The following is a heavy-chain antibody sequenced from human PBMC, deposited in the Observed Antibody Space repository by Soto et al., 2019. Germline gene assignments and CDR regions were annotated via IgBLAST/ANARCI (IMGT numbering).Heavy chain of an antibody. CDR1: GFTFSSYA. J-gene: IGHJ4*02. D-gene: IGHD6-19*01. CDR2: ISGSGGST. V-gene: IGHV3-23*01. Sequence: PGGSLRLSCAASGFTFSSYAMSWVRQAPGKGLEWVSAISGSGGSTYYADSVKGRLTISRDNSKNTLYLQMNSLRAEDTAVYYCEKEWSYSSGWSHVDYWGQGTLVTVSS. CDR3: EKEWSYSSGWSHVDY.